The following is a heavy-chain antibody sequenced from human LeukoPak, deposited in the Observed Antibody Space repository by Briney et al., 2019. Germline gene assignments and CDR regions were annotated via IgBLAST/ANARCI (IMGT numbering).Heavy chain of an antibody. CDR1: GFTFSDYY. D-gene: IGHD3-22*01. CDR3: ARGTYYYDSSGYPFDY. Sequence: GGSLRLSCAAPGFTFSDYYMSWIRQAPGKGLEWVSYISSSGSTIYYADSVKGRFTISRDNAKNSLYLQMNSLRAEDTAVYYCARGTYYYDSSGYPFDYWGRGTLVTVSS. J-gene: IGHJ4*02. V-gene: IGHV3-11*04. CDR2: ISSSGSTI.